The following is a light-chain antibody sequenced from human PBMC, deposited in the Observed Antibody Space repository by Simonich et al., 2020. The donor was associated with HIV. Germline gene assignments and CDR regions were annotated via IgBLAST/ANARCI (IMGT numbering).Light chain of an antibody. V-gene: IGKV2-30*01. CDR3: MQGTHWPRT. CDR2: KGG. J-gene: IGKJ1*01. CDR1: QRLVYSDGNTC. Sequence: DVVVTQSPLSRPVTLGQPASISCRSSQRLVYSDGNTCLNRVSPRPDQSPRSPIYKGGYRASGVADRLSGSGSGTDFTLKISRVEAEDVGVYYCMQGTHWPRTFGQGTKVEIK.